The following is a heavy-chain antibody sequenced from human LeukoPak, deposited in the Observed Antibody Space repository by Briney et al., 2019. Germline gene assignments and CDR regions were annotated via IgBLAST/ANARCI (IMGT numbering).Heavy chain of an antibody. CDR3: ARGRYGDYERYFDY. V-gene: IGHV4-34*01. D-gene: IGHD4-17*01. CDR1: GGSFRGYY. J-gene: IGHJ4*02. CDR2: INHSGST. Sequence: SETLSLTCAVYGGSFRGYYWSWIRQPPGKGLEWIGEINHSGSTNYNPSLKSRVTISVDTSKNQISLKLSSVTAADTAVYSCARGRYGDYERYFDYWGQGTLVTVSS.